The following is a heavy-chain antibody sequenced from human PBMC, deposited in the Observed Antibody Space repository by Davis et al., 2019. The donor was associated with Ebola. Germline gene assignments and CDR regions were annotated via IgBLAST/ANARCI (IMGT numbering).Heavy chain of an antibody. CDR1: GGSLSGYY. CDR3: ARALRGYNYGFNY. Sequence: SQTLSLTCGVYGGSLSGYYWSWIRQPPGKGLEWIGEIHHSGSTNYNPSLKSRVTISVDASKNQFSLKLSSVTAADTAVYYCARALRGYNYGFNYWGQGTLVTVSS. D-gene: IGHD5-18*01. V-gene: IGHV4-34*01. J-gene: IGHJ4*02. CDR2: IHHSGST.